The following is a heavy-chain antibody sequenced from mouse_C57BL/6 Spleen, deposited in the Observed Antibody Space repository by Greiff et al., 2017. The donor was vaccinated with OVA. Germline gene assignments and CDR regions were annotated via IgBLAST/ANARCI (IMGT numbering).Heavy chain of an antibody. CDR3: ARKEWDDDY. CDR1: GYTFTSYW. CDR2: IDPSDSYT. V-gene: IGHV1-59*01. J-gene: IGHJ2*01. Sequence: QVQLKQPGAELVRPGTSVKLSCKASGYTFTSYWMHWVKQRPGQGLEWIGVIDPSDSYTNYNQKFKGKATLTVDTSSSTAYMQLSSLTSEDSAVYYCARKEWDDDYWGQGTTLTVSS. D-gene: IGHD4-1*01.